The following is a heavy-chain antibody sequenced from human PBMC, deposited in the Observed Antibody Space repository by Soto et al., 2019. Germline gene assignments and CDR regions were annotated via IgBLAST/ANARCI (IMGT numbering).Heavy chain of an antibody. CDR3: AKEEGNYYDSSGYPNDY. CDR2: ISGSGGSA. D-gene: IGHD3-22*01. Sequence: EVQLLESGGGLVQPGGSLRLSCAASGFTFSSYAMNWVRQAPGKGLEWVSAISGSGGSAYYADSVKGRFSISRDNSKNTLYLQMNSLTAEDTAVYYCAKEEGNYYDSSGYPNDYWGQGTLVTVSS. J-gene: IGHJ4*02. CDR1: GFTFSSYA. V-gene: IGHV3-23*01.